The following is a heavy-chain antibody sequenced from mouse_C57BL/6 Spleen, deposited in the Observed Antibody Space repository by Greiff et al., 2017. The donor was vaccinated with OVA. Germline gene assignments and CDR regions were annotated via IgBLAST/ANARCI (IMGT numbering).Heavy chain of an antibody. Sequence: DVQLQESGPGMVKPSQSLTLTCTVTGYSITGGYDWHWIRHPAGNKLEWMGYIRDSGSTNYNPSLKSRTSITHDTSKNHFFLKLNSVTTEDTATYCCARDDYDGFAYWGQGTLVTVSA. D-gene: IGHD2-4*01. V-gene: IGHV3-1*01. J-gene: IGHJ3*01. CDR1: GYSITGGYD. CDR3: ARDDYDGFAY. CDR2: IRDSGST.